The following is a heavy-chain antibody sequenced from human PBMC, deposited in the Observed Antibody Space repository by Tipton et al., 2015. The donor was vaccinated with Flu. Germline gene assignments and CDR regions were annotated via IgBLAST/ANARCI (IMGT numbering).Heavy chain of an antibody. V-gene: IGHV4-38-2*02. CDR2: ICQSGST. CDR1: ADSIGRSYC. CDR3: ARGRRVVDY. D-gene: IGHD3-3*01. Sequence: TLSLTCSVSADSIGRSYCWGWIRQPPGKGLEWIGNICQSGSTYVNLSLMGRVTISVDSSKNQFSLKLSSVTAADTAVYYCARGRRVVDYWGQGTLVTVSS. J-gene: IGHJ4*02.